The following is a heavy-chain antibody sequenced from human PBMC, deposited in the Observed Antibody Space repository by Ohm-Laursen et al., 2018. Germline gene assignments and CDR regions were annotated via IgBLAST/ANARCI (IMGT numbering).Heavy chain of an antibody. J-gene: IGHJ4*02. Sequence: SLRLSCAASGFTFSSHWMHWVRQDPGKGLVWVSYINNDGSNTHDADFVKGRFTISRDNAKNTMYLQMSSLRVEDTAVYYCARGGWGAVDYWGQGTPVTVSS. CDR1: GFTFSSHW. CDR2: INNDGSNT. D-gene: IGHD3-16*01. V-gene: IGHV3-74*01. CDR3: ARGGWGAVDY.